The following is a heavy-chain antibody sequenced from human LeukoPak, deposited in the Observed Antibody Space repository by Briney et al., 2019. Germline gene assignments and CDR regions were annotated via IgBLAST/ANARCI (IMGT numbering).Heavy chain of an antibody. D-gene: IGHD3-3*01. CDR1: GYTFTSYD. CDR2: MNPNTGNT. J-gene: IGHJ4*02. V-gene: IGHV1-8*01. CDR3: ARDLSGYSDYYFDY. Sequence: GASVKVSCKASGYTFTSYDINWVRQATGQGLEWMGWMNPNTGNTGFAQKFQGRVTMTEDTSISTAYMELSSLRSEDTAVYYCARDLSGYSDYYFDYWGQGTLVTVSS.